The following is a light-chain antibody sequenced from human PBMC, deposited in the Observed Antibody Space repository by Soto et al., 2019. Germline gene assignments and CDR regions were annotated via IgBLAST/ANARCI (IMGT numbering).Light chain of an antibody. CDR3: CSYGGSRAV. V-gene: IGLV2-23*02. CDR1: SSDVGSHNL. CDR2: EVS. J-gene: IGLJ7*01. Sequence: HSALTQPASVSGSPGQSITISCTGTSSDVGSHNLVSGYQQHPGQAPKLMIYEVSTRPLGVSTRFSASKSGNTASLTISGLQAEDEADYYCCSYGGSRAVFGGGTQLTVL.